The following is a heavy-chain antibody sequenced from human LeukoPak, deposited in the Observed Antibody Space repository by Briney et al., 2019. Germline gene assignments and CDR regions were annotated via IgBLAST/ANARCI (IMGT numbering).Heavy chain of an antibody. J-gene: IGHJ4*02. V-gene: IGHV1-8*02. CDR2: MNPNSGNT. CDR3: ARVKSIAARPRFGY. CDR1: GYTFTGYY. Sequence: ASVKVSCKASGYTFTGYYMHWVRQAPGQGLEWMGWMNPNSGNTGYAQKFQGRVTMTRNTSISTAYMELSSLRSEDTAVYYCARVKSIAARPRFGYWGQGTLVTVSS. D-gene: IGHD6-6*01.